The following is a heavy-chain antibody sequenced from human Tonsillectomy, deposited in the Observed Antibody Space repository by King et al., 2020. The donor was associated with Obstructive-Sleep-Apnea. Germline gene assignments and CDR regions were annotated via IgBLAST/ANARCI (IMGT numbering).Heavy chain of an antibody. CDR2: NNSDGSST. J-gene: IGHJ6*02. CDR1: GFTFSSYW. Sequence: VQLVESGGGLVQPGGSLRLSCAASGFTFSSYWMFWVRQTPGKGLVWVSRNNSDGSSTSHADSVKGRFTISRDNAKNTLYLQMNSLRAEDTAVYYCAKTPYRYYGLDVWGQGTTVTVSS. D-gene: IGHD3-16*02. CDR3: AKTPYRYYGLDV. V-gene: IGHV3-74*01.